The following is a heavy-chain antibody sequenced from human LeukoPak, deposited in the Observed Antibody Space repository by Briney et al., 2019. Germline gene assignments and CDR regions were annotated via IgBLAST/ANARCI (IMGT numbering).Heavy chain of an antibody. Sequence: PSETLSLTCTVSGGSISSRSYYWGWIRQPPGKGLEWIGSIYYSGSTYYNPSLKSRVTISVDTSKNQFSLKLSSVTAADTAVYYCARQQDGHQLQLYNWFDPWGQGTLVTVSS. J-gene: IGHJ5*02. CDR1: GGSISSRSYY. CDR2: IYYSGST. V-gene: IGHV4-39*01. CDR3: ARQQDGHQLQLYNWFDP. D-gene: IGHD2-2*01.